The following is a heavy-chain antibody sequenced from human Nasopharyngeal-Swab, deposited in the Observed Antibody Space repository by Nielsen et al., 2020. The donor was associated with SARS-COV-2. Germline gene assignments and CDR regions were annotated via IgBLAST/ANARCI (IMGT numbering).Heavy chain of an antibody. V-gene: IGHV1-18*04. J-gene: IGHJ4*02. CDR3: ARALNYYDSSGYDY. CDR2: ISAYNGNT. Sequence: ASVKVSCKASGYTFTSYGISWVRQAPGQGLEWMGWISAYNGNTNYAQKLQGRVTMTTDTSTSTAYMELRSLRPDDTAVYYCARALNYYDSSGYDYWGQGTLVTVSS. CDR1: GYTFTSYG. D-gene: IGHD3-22*01.